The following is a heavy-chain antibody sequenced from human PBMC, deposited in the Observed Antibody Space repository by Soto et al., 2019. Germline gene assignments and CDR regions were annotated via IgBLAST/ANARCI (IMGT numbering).Heavy chain of an antibody. CDR2: ISGSGGTT. D-gene: IGHD2-2*01. J-gene: IGHJ4*02. Sequence: VQLLESGGGLVQPGGSLRLSCAASGFTFRNYAMSWARQAPGKGLEWVSAISGSGGTTHYADSVKGRFTISRDNSKNTLYLQMNSLRVEDTAVYYCAKDRSSTSCYAFDYWGQGGLVTVSS. CDR3: AKDRSSTSCYAFDY. V-gene: IGHV3-23*01. CDR1: GFTFRNYA.